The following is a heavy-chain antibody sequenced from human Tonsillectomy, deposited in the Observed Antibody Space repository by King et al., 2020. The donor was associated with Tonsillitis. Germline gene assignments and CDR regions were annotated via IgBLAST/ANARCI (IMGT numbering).Heavy chain of an antibody. Sequence: VQLVESGGGLVQPGGSLRLSCAASGFTFSTYWLTWVRQAPGKGLEWVANIKQDGSKTHYVDSVKGRFTVSRDNAKNSLYLQMNNLGVEDTAVYYCARDSSPALSGSWYDAFDVWGQGTGVTVP. J-gene: IGHJ3*01. D-gene: IGHD3-22*01. CDR1: GFTFSTYW. CDR3: ARDSSPALSGSWYDAFDV. CDR2: IKQDGSKT. V-gene: IGHV3-7*01.